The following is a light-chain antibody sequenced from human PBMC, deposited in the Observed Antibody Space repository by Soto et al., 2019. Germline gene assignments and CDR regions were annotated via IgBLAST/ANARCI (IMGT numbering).Light chain of an antibody. Sequence: DIQMTQFPSTMSASVGDRVNNTCRASQTTNTWLAWYQQKPGTAPKLLIYDASSLEGGVPSRFSASGSGTEFTLTISSLQPDDLATYYCQQYISYPHTFGQGTKVDIK. V-gene: IGKV1-5*01. J-gene: IGKJ2*01. CDR1: QTTNTW. CDR2: DAS. CDR3: QQYISYPHT.